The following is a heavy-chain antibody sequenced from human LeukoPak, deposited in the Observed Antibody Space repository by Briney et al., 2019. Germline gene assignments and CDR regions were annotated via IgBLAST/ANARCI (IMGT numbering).Heavy chain of an antibody. CDR1: GFTFSDSA. V-gene: IGHV3-23*01. J-gene: IGHJ5*02. Sequence: GGSLRLSCAASGFTFSDSAVSWVRRSPAEGLEWVSSISDTGGRTYYADSVKGRFTITRDNSRNTVYLQMNQMRAGDTARYYCAKGGQDFDFWRFDLWGQGILVTVSS. D-gene: IGHD3-3*01. CDR3: AKGGQDFDFWRFDL. CDR2: ISDTGGRT.